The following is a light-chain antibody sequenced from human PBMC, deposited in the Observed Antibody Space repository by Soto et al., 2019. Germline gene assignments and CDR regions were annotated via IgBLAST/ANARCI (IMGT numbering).Light chain of an antibody. CDR2: DAS. CDR3: QQYHSYWT. J-gene: IGKJ1*01. V-gene: IGKV1-5*01. CDR1: QSISSW. Sequence: DIQMTQYPSTLSASVGDRVTITCRASQSISSWLAWYKQKPGKAPKLLIYDASSLESGVPSSFSGSASGTEFPLTISSMKPDDFATYYCQQYHSYWTFGQGTQVDIK.